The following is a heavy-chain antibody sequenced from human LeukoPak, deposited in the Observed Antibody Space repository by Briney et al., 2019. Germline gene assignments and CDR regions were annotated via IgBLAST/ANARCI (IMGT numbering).Heavy chain of an antibody. CDR1: GFTFSSYW. Sequence: PGGSLRLSCAVSGFTFSSYWMSWVRQAPGKGLEWVANIKQDGSEKYYVDSVKGRFTISRDNAKNSLYLQMNSLRAEDTAVYYCARSYRRWDQRFDYWGQGTLVTVSS. D-gene: IGHD1-26*01. J-gene: IGHJ4*02. CDR3: ARSYRRWDQRFDY. V-gene: IGHV3-7*01. CDR2: IKQDGSEK.